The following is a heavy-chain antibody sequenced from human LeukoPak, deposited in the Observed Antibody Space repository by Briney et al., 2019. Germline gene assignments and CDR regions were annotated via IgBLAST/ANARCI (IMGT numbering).Heavy chain of an antibody. Sequence: GGSLRLSCAASGFTFSAYNTNWVRQAPGKGLEWVSCISGSSSYIYYADSVRGRFTISRDNAKNSLYLQMDSLRAEDTAVYFCAYAAQIDYCGQGTLVTVSS. CDR2: ISGSSSYI. J-gene: IGHJ4*02. CDR3: AYAAQIDY. D-gene: IGHD6-6*01. V-gene: IGHV3-21*01. CDR1: GFTFSAYN.